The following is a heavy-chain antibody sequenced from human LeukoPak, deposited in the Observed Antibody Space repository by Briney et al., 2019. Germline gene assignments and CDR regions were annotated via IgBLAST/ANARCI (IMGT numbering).Heavy chain of an antibody. V-gene: IGHV4-39*07. D-gene: IGHD3-10*01. CDR1: GFTFSSYW. J-gene: IGHJ5*02. CDR2: IYYSGST. CDR3: ARDGRVRGVSGFDP. Sequence: GSLRLSCAASGFTFSSYWMHWVRQAPGKGLEWIGSIYYSGSTYYNPSLKSRVTISVDTSKNQFSLKLSSVTAADTAVYYCARDGRVRGVSGFDPWGQGTLVTVSS.